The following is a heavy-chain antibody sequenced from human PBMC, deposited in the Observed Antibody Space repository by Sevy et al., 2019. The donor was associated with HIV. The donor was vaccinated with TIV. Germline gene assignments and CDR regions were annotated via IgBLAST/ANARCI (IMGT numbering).Heavy chain of an antibody. J-gene: IGHJ4*02. CDR2: IRSKAGVGTT. CDR1: GFTFCNAW. Sequence: GSLRLSCVASGFTFCNAWMSWVRQSPGKGLEWVGRIRSKAGVGTTDCATIVKGKFTISRDDSRDILYLQLNSLETEDTAVYYCTTDHRRDGIVVVPFEYWGQGTLVTVSS. CDR3: TTDHRRDGIVVVPFEY. V-gene: IGHV3-15*01. D-gene: IGHD2-15*01.